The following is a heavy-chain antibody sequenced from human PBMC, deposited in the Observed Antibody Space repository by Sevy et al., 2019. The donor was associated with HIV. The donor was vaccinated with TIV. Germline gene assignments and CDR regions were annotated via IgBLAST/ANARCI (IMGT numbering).Heavy chain of an antibody. V-gene: IGHV1-69*13. Sequence: ASVKVSCKASGGTFTSYAIIWVRQAPGQGLEWMGGIIPMFGSTNYAQKFQGRVTITADESTSTAYIELSSLRSGDTAVYYCAIARSPWSHFDYWGQGTLVTVSS. CDR1: GGTFTSYA. CDR3: AIARSPWSHFDY. D-gene: IGHD3-3*01. CDR2: IIPMFGST. J-gene: IGHJ4*02.